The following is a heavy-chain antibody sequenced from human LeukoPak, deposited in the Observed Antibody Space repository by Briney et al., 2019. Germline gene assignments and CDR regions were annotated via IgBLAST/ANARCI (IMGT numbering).Heavy chain of an antibody. CDR3: ARDQVVGNTMFDN. CDR1: GFTFSSYA. Sequence: GGSLRLSCAASGFTFSSYAMSWVRQAPGKGLEWVSAISGSGGSTYYADSVKGRFTISRDNAKNSLYLQMDSLRAEDTAVYYCARDQVVGNTMFDNWGQGTLVTVSS. D-gene: IGHD1-26*01. CDR2: ISGSGGST. J-gene: IGHJ4*02. V-gene: IGHV3-23*01.